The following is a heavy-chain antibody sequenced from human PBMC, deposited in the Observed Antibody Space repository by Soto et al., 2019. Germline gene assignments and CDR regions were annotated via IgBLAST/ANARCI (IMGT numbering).Heavy chain of an antibody. CDR1: GYTFTSYG. J-gene: IGHJ5*02. D-gene: IGHD4-17*01. CDR2: ISAYNGNT. Sequence: QVQLVQSGAEVKKPGASVKVSCKASGYTFTSYGISWVRQAPGQGLEWMGWISAYNGNTNYAQKLQGRVTMTTDTSSSTAYMELRSLRSDDTAVYYCAREKQLMTTHSRIGFAPWGQGTLVTVSS. V-gene: IGHV1-18*01. CDR3: AREKQLMTTHSRIGFAP.